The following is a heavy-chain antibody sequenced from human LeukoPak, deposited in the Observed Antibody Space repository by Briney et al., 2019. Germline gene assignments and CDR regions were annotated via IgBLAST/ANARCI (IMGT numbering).Heavy chain of an antibody. V-gene: IGHV1-69*02. CDR3: THYSNYRYYFDY. Sequence: SVKVSCKASGGTFSSYTISWVRQAPGQGLEWMGRIIPILGIANYAQKFQGRVTITADKSTGTAYMELSSLRSEDTAVYYCTHYSNYRYYFDYWGQGTLVTVSS. D-gene: IGHD4-11*01. J-gene: IGHJ4*02. CDR2: IIPILGIA. CDR1: GGTFSSYT.